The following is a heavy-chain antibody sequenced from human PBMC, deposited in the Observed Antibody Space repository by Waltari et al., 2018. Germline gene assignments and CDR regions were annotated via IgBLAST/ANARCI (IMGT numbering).Heavy chain of an antibody. V-gene: IGHV3-48*03. J-gene: IGHJ3*01. D-gene: IGHD3-10*01. CDR1: GFTLSTSE. Sequence: EVQLVVSGGGLLQPGGSLGLSCADSGFTLSTSELNLVPQALGKGLEWISFISANGKIIYYADSVKGRFNVSRDNAENSLYLEMNSLRAEDTAVYYCARDPYFYGAGSYYIYDAYDVWGQGTVVTVSS. CDR2: ISANGKII. CDR3: ARDPYFYGAGSYYIYDAYDV.